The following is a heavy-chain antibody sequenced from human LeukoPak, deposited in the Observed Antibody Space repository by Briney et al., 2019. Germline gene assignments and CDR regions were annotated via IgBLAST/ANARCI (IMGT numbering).Heavy chain of an antibody. CDR1: GDSISSYY. Sequence: PSETLSLTCTVSGDSISSYYLSWIRQPAGKGLERIGRIYTSGSTNYTPSLKSLVTMSLDTSKNHFSLKLSSVTAADTAVYYCARETRESRYFDLWGRGTPVTVSS. CDR2: IYTSGST. D-gene: IGHD4-23*01. CDR3: ARETRESRYFDL. J-gene: IGHJ2*01. V-gene: IGHV4-4*07.